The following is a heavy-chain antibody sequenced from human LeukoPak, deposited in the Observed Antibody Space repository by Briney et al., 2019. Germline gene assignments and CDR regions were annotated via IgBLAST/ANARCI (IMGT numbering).Heavy chain of an antibody. CDR1: GGSFSGYS. V-gene: IGHV4-34*09. CDR2: INHSGST. CDR3: ARAYCGGDCLGYYFDY. J-gene: IGHJ4*02. Sequence: SETLSLTCAVYGGSFSGYSWSWIRQPPGKGLEWIGEINHSGSTNYNPSLKSRVTISVDTSKNQFSLKLSSVTAADTAVYYCARAYCGGDCLGYYFDYWGQGTLVTVSS. D-gene: IGHD2-21*02.